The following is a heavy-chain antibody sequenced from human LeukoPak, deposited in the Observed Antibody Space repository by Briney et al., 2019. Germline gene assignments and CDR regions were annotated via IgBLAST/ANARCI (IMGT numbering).Heavy chain of an antibody. Sequence: SETLSLTCAVYGGSFSGYYWSWIRQPPGKGLEWIGEINHSGSTNYNPSLKSRVTISVDTSKNQFFLKLSSVTAADTAVYYCARGERTAMAYYFDYWGQGTLVTVSS. D-gene: IGHD5-18*01. CDR2: INHSGST. CDR3: ARGERTAMAYYFDY. J-gene: IGHJ4*02. CDR1: GGSFSGYY. V-gene: IGHV4-34*01.